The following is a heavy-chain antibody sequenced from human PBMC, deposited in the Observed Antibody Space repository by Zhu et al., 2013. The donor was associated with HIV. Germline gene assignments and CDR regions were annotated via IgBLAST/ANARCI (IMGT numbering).Heavy chain of an antibody. D-gene: IGHD4-17*01. V-gene: IGHV1-18*04. J-gene: IGHJ5*02. CDR2: ISVYNGNT. CDR1: GYTFTDHY. Sequence: QVHLVQSGAETKQPGASVKVSCKTSGYTFTDHYLHWVRQAPGQGLEWMGWISVYNGNTNYAQKLQGRVTMTTDTSTSTAYMELRSLRSDDTAVYYCARNDYGANRWFDPWGQGTVLIVST. CDR3: ARNDYGANRWFDP.